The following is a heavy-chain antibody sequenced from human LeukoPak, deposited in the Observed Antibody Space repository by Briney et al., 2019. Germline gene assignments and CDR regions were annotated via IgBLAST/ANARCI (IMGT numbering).Heavy chain of an antibody. J-gene: IGHJ6*03. Sequence: SETLSLTCTVSGGSISSYYWSWLRQPAGKGLEWIGRIYTSGSTNYNPSLKSRVTMSVDTSKKQFSLKLFSVTAADTAVYYCARDSYSSRWYYYMDVWGKGTTVTVSS. V-gene: IGHV4-4*07. D-gene: IGHD6-13*01. CDR3: ARDSYSSRWYYYMDV. CDR1: GGSISSYY. CDR2: IYTSGST.